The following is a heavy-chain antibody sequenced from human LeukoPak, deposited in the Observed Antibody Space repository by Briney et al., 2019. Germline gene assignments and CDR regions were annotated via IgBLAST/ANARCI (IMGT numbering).Heavy chain of an antibody. CDR1: GFTFSSYS. Sequence: GGSLRLSCAASGFTFSSYSMNWVRQTPGKGLVWVSRINTDGSTTTYADSVKGRFTISRDNAKNALYLQMNSLRAEDTAVYYCASNVSGSVSVWGQGTLVTVSS. V-gene: IGHV3-74*01. CDR3: ASNVSGSVSV. D-gene: IGHD3-10*01. CDR2: INTDGSTT. J-gene: IGHJ1*01.